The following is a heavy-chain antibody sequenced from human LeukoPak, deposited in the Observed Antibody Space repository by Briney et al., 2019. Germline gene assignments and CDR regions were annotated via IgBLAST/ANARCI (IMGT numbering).Heavy chain of an antibody. J-gene: IGHJ4*02. D-gene: IGHD6-19*01. CDR3: AKDTTSSQKAVAVTGGFDY. Sequence: GGSLRLSCAASGFTFSSYWMSWVRQAPGKGLEWVAHIKQDGSEKYYVDSVKGRFTISRDNAKNSLYLQMNSLRAEDTALYYCAKDTTSSQKAVAVTGGFDYWGQGTLVTVSS. CDR2: IKQDGSEK. CDR1: GFTFSSYW. V-gene: IGHV3-7*03.